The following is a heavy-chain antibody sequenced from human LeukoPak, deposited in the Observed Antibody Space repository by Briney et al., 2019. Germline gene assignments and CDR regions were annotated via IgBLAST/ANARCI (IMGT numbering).Heavy chain of an antibody. CDR3: ARDSPPYYYDSSGYEHFDY. V-gene: IGHV1-2*02. CDR2: INPNSGGT. CDR1: GYTFTGYY. D-gene: IGHD3-22*01. Sequence: ASVKVSCKASGYTFTGYYMHWVRQAPGQGLEWMGWINPNSGGTNYAQKFQGRVTMTRDTSISTAYMELSRLRSDDTAVYHCARDSPPYYYDSSGYEHFDYWGQGTLVTVSS. J-gene: IGHJ4*02.